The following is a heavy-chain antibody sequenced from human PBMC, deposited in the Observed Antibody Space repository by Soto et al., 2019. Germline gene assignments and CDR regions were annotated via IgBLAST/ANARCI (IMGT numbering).Heavy chain of an antibody. V-gene: IGHV1-3*01. D-gene: IGHD1-7*01. J-gene: IGHJ6*02. Sequence: QRLEGMGWINAGNGNTKYSQKFQGRVTITRDTSASTAYMELSSLRSVDKSVYYYASNHLGTTPHGADVWGQGTTVTSP. CDR2: INAGNGNT. CDR3: ASNHLGTTPHGADV.